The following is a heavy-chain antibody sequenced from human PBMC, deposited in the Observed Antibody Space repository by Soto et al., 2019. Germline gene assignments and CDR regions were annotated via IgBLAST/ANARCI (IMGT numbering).Heavy chain of an antibody. Sequence: LCGGSISSGDYYWSWIRQPPGKGLEWIGYIYYSGSTYYNPSLKSRVTISVDTSKNQFSLKLSSVTAADTAVYYCARSYCSGGSCYRSKNWFDPWGQGTLVTVSS. CDR3: ARSYCSGGSCYRSKNWFDP. CDR1: GGSISSGDYY. D-gene: IGHD2-15*01. J-gene: IGHJ5*02. CDR2: IYYSGST. V-gene: IGHV4-30-4*01.